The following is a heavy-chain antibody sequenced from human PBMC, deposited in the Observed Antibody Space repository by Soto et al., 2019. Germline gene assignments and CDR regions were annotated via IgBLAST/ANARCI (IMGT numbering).Heavy chain of an antibody. CDR3: ARTTTPPFESFQH. D-gene: IGHD1-26*01. J-gene: IGHJ1*01. Sequence: GGSLRLSCAASGFTFSDYYMSWIRQAPGKGLEWVSYISSSGSTIYYADSVKGRFTISRDNAKNSLYLQMNSLRAEDTAVYYCARTTTPPFESFQHWGQGTLVTVSS. CDR1: GFTFSDYY. V-gene: IGHV3-11*01. CDR2: ISSSGSTI.